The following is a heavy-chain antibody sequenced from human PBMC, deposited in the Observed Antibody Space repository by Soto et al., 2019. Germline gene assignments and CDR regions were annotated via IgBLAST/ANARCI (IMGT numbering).Heavy chain of an antibody. J-gene: IGHJ5*02. V-gene: IGHV3-23*01. Sequence: EVQLLDSGGGLVQPGGSLRLSCAASGFTFSSSAMSWVRQAPGKGLEWVSAVSGSGGTTYYADSVRGRFTISRDNSKDPPYLQMNSLRAEDTAIYFCARCTVDTIVTSGWCHYLDPWGQGTLVTVSS. CDR1: GFTFSSSA. D-gene: IGHD6-19*01. CDR2: VSGSGGTT. CDR3: ARCTVDTIVTSGWCHYLDP.